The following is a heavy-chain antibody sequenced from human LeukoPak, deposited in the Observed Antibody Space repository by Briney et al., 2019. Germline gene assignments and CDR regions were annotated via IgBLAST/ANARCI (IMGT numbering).Heavy chain of an antibody. CDR2: ISSSSSTI. Sequence: GGSLRLSCAASGFTFSSYSMNWVRQAPGKGLEWVSYISSSSSTIYYADSVKGRFTISRDNAKYSLYLQMNSLRDEDTAVYYCARDPEYCSGGSCYGYWGQGTLVTVSS. CDR1: GFTFSSYS. V-gene: IGHV3-48*02. J-gene: IGHJ4*02. D-gene: IGHD2-15*01. CDR3: ARDPEYCSGGSCYGY.